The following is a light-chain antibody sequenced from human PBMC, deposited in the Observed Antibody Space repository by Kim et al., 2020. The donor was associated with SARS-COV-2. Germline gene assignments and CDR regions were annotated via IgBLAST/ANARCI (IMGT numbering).Light chain of an antibody. CDR2: AAS. J-gene: IGKJ1*01. Sequence: ASVGDRFTFTCRASHDISNYLAWFQLTPGKAPKFLIYAASALQPGVPSRFSGSGSGTDFTLTVTSLQPEDVATYYCQKCDSAPWTFGQGTKVDIK. V-gene: IGKV1-27*01. CDR3: QKCDSAPWT. CDR1: HDISNY.